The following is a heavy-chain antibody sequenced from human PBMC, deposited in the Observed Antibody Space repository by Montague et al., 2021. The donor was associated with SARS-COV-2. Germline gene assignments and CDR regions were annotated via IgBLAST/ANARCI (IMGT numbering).Heavy chain of an antibody. Sequence: SETLSLTCSVSGVSISSGSYDWSWVRQPPGKGLEWIGYVDHTGSTNYNPSLKSRVTLSIDTSKNQFSLNLTSVTAADTAVYYCVREKYYFDDSGSKWGQGTLVTV. D-gene: IGHD3-22*01. V-gene: IGHV4-61*01. CDR1: GVSISSGSYD. J-gene: IGHJ4*02. CDR3: VREKYYFDDSGSK. CDR2: VDHTGST.